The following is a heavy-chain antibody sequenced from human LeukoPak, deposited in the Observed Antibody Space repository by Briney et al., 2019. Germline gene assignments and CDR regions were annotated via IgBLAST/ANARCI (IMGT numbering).Heavy chain of an antibody. Sequence: SETLSLSCTVSGGSISSYYWSWIRQPPGKGLEWIGYIYYSGSTNYNPSLKSRVTISVDTSKNQFSLKLSSVTAADTAVYYCARGAYIAAAQYGYWGQGTLVTVSS. CDR1: GGSISSYY. J-gene: IGHJ4*02. CDR3: ARGAYIAAAQYGY. V-gene: IGHV4-59*01. CDR2: IYYSGST. D-gene: IGHD6-13*01.